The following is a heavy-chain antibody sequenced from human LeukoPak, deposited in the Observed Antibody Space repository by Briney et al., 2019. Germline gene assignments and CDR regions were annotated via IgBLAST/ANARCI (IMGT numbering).Heavy chain of an antibody. J-gene: IGHJ6*03. D-gene: IGHD3-3*01. CDR1: GFAFSNFA. V-gene: IGHV3-23*01. CDR3: AKMEGQRLYDYCMDV. CDR2: MSGSGYYT. Sequence: GSLRLSCAASGFAFSNFAMSWVRQAPGKGLEWVSAMSGSGYYTYYVESVKGRFTISGDNSKNTLYLHMNSLRADDTAVYYCAKMEGQRLYDYCMDVWGRGTTVTVSS.